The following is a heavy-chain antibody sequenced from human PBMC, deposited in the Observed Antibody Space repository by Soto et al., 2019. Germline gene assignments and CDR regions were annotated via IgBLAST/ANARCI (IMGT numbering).Heavy chain of an antibody. CDR3: AREIVGATRQVYSDC. V-gene: IGHV4-59*01. CDR2: IYYSGST. J-gene: IGHJ4*02. D-gene: IGHD1-26*01. CDR1: GGSISSYY. Sequence: QVQLQESGPGLVKPSETLSLTCTVSGGSISSYYWSWIRQPPGKGLEWIGYIYYSGSTNYNPSLKGRVTISVDTSKNQFSLKLSSVTAADTAVYYCAREIVGATRQVYSDCWGQGTLVTVSS.